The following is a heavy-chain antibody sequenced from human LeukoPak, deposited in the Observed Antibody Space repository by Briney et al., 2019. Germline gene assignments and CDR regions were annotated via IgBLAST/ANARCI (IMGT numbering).Heavy chain of an antibody. D-gene: IGHD3-22*01. V-gene: IGHV3-23*01. Sequence: GGSLRLSCAASGFTFSNYAMSWVRQAPGKGLEWVSGISVSGDSTFYADSVKGRFTVSRDNSKNTLYLQMNSLRAEDTAVYYCAKSLFYDSSGQAFDYWGQGTLVTVSS. J-gene: IGHJ4*02. CDR3: AKSLFYDSSGQAFDY. CDR1: GFTFSNYA. CDR2: ISVSGDST.